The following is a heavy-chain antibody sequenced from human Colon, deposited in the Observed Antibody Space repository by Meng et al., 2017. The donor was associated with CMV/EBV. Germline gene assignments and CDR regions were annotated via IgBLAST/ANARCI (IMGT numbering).Heavy chain of an antibody. J-gene: IGHJ4*02. D-gene: IGHD3-16*01. CDR1: GFTFSSYW. Sequence: GESLKISCAASGFTFSSYWMHWVRQAPGKGLVWVSRINSDGSTTTYADSVKGRFTISRDNAKNTLYLQMNSLRAEDTAVYYCGRDRLGGIDYWGQGTLVTVSS. CDR3: GRDRLGGIDY. V-gene: IGHV3-74*01. CDR2: INSDGSTT.